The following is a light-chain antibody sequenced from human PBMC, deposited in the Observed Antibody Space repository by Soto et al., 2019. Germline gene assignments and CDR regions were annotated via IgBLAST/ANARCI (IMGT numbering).Light chain of an antibody. CDR3: SSYSSTXTLYV. Sequence: QAALTQPASVSGSPGQSITISCAAASSDDGGYNRVSWYQQHPGKAPKLLIYDVINRPSGVSHRFSGSKSGNTASLTISGLQAEDEADYYCSSYSSTXTLYVFGTGXKVTVL. J-gene: IGLJ1*01. CDR1: SSDDGGYNR. V-gene: IGLV2-14*01. CDR2: DVI.